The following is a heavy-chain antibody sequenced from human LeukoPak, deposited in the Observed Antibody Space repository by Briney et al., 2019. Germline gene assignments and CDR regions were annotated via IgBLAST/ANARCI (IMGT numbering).Heavy chain of an antibody. Sequence: ASVKVSCKASGYTFTSYDINWVRQATGQGLEWMGWMNPNSGNTGYAQKFQGRVTMTRDTSISTAYMELSRLRSDDTAVYYCASFTMIKDYYFDYWGQGTLVTVSS. J-gene: IGHJ4*02. D-gene: IGHD3-22*01. CDR2: MNPNSGNT. CDR3: ASFTMIKDYYFDY. V-gene: IGHV1-8*01. CDR1: GYTFTSYD.